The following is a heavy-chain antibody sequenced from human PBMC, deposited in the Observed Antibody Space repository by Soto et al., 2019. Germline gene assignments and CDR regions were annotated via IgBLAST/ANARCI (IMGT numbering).Heavy chain of an antibody. Sequence: GGSLGLSCAASGFTFSSYGMRWVRQAPGKGLEWVAVISYDGSNKYYADSVKGRFTISRDNSKNTLYLQMNSLRAEDTAVYYCAKSHYDFWSGPDYYYYYMDVWGKGTTVTVSS. CDR3: AKSHYDFWSGPDYYYYYMDV. D-gene: IGHD3-3*01. J-gene: IGHJ6*03. V-gene: IGHV3-30*18. CDR2: ISYDGSNK. CDR1: GFTFSSYG.